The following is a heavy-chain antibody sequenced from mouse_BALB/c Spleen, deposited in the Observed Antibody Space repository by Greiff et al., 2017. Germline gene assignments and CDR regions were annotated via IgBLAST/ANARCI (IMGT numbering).Heavy chain of an antibody. CDR3: ARYYYYGSSYDAY. V-gene: IGHV1-54*01. CDR2: INPGSGGT. Sequence: QVQLKQSGAELVRPGTSVKVSCKASGYAFTNYLIEWVKQRPGQGLEWIGVINPGSGGTNYNEKFKGKATLTADKSSSTAYMQLSSLTSDDSAVYFCARYYYYGSSYDAYWGQGTLVTVSA. CDR1: GYAFTNYL. J-gene: IGHJ3*01. D-gene: IGHD1-1*01.